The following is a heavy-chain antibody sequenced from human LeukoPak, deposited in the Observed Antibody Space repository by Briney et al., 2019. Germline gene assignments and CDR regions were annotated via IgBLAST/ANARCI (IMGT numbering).Heavy chain of an antibody. CDR2: ISCSSTYI. V-gene: IGHV3-21*01. J-gene: IGHJ6*03. CDR1: GFPFNRYT. D-gene: IGHD1-1*01. CDR3: ARITGTTYYYYMDV. Sequence: GGSLTLFCAASGFPFNRYTMNWLRQAPGKGLEWVSSISCSSTYIFYADSVKGRFTISRDNAKNSLFLQMNSLRAEDTAVYYCARITGTTYYYYMDVWGKGTTVTISS.